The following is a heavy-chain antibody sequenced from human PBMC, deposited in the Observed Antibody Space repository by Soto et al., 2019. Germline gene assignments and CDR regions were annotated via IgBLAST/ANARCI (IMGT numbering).Heavy chain of an antibody. CDR2: ISYDGSNK. CDR1: GFTFSSYA. CDR3: ARESITIFGVVPNFDY. D-gene: IGHD3-3*01. V-gene: IGHV3-30-3*01. J-gene: IGHJ4*02. Sequence: QVQLVESGGGVVQPGRSPRLSCAASGFTFSSYAMHWVRQAPGKGLEWVAVISYDGSNKYYADSVKGRFTISRDNSKNTLYLQMNSLRAEDTAVYYCARESITIFGVVPNFDYWGQGTLVTVSS.